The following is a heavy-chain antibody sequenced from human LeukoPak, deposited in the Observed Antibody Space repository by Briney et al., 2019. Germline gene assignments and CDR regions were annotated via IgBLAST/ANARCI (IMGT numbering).Heavy chain of an antibody. J-gene: IGHJ3*02. CDR1: DGPFSGYY. CDR2: INHSGST. CDR3: AREPCYYDSSGYTGDDAFDI. Sequence: PSETLSLTCAVYDGPFSGYYWSWIRQPPGKGLEWIGEINHSGSTNYNPSLKSRVTISVDTSKNQFSLKLSSVTAADTAVYYCAREPCYYDSSGYTGDDAFDIWGQGTMVTVSS. D-gene: IGHD3-22*01. V-gene: IGHV4-34*01.